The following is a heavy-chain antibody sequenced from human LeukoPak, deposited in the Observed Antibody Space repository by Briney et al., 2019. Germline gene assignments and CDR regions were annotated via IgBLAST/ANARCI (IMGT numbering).Heavy chain of an antibody. Sequence: SESLSLACPVAGRSISSSSYYWGWMRQPPGNGLEWIGCIYYSGSNYYNASHKNRVTIFVDTFKNQSSLKLRSVTGADTAVYYCARHPGGFDPWGQGTLATVS. V-gene: IGHV4-39*01. CDR1: GRSISSSSYY. J-gene: IGHJ5*02. CDR3: ARHPGGFDP. CDR2: IYYSGSN. D-gene: IGHD1-26*01.